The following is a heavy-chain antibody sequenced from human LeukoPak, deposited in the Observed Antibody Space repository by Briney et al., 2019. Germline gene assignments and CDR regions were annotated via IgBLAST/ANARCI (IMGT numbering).Heavy chain of an antibody. CDR3: ARKYSSGWLYYYYYMDV. CDR1: GFTFSSYW. Sequence: GGSLRLSCAASGFTFSSYWMSWVRQAPGKGLEWVANIKQDGSEKYYVDSVKGRFTISRDNAKNSLYLQMSSLRAEDTAVYYCARKYSSGWLYYYYYMDVWGKGTTVTVSS. V-gene: IGHV3-7*01. J-gene: IGHJ6*03. CDR2: IKQDGSEK. D-gene: IGHD6-19*01.